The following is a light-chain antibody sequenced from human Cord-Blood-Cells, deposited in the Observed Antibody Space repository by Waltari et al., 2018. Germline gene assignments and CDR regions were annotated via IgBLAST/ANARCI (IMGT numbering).Light chain of an antibody. V-gene: IGKV1-8*01. CDR1: QGISSY. Sequence: AIRMTQSPSSFSASTGDRVTITCRASQGISSYLDWYQQKPRKAPKLLIYAASTLQSGVPSRFSSSGAGTDFTLTISCLQSEDFATDYCQQYNSYPLTFGGRTKVEIK. CDR2: AAS. CDR3: QQYNSYPLT. J-gene: IGKJ4*01.